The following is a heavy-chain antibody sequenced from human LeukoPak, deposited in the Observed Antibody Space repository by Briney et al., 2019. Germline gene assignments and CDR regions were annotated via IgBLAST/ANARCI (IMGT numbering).Heavy chain of an antibody. CDR2: ISYDGSNK. CDR3: ARGRPDYGDYVVHIFDY. V-gene: IGHV3-30*04. CDR1: GFTFSSSA. J-gene: IGHJ4*02. D-gene: IGHD4-17*01. Sequence: GRSLRLSCVASGFTFSSSAMHCVRQALGKGLGWVAVISYDGSNKYYADSVKGRFTISRDNSKNTLYLQMNSLRAEDTAVYYCARGRPDYGDYVVHIFDYWGQGTLVTVSS.